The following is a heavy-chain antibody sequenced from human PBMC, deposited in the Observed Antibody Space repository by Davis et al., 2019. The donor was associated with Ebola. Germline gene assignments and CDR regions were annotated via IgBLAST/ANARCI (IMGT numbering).Heavy chain of an antibody. Sequence: GESLKISCTASGFTFSRHWMYWVRQAPGEGLVWVSRINGDGSSTNYADFAKGRFTISRDNAKNTLYLQMNSLRPEDTALYYCVKDTGRGTIAAAGTIDYWGQGTLVTVSS. CDR1: GFTFSRHW. D-gene: IGHD6-13*01. J-gene: IGHJ4*02. CDR3: VKDTGRGTIAAAGTIDY. CDR2: INGDGSST. V-gene: IGHV3-74*01.